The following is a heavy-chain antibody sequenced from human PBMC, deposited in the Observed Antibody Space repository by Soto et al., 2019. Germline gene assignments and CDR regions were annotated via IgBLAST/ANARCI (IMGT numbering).Heavy chain of an antibody. CDR1: GYTFTSYA. V-gene: IGHV1-3*01. J-gene: IGHJ4*02. CDR2: INAGNGNT. Sequence: QVQLVQSGAEVKKPGASVKVSCKASGYTFTSYAMHWVRQAPGQRLEWMGWINAGNGNTKYSQKFHGRVTITRDTSASTAYMELSSLRSEDTAVYYCARDFSWFGELIASDYWGQGTLVTVSS. CDR3: ARDFSWFGELIASDY. D-gene: IGHD3-10*01.